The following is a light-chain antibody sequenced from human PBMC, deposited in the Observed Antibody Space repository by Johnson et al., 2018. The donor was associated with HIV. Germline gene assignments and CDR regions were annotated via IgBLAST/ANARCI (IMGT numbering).Light chain of an antibody. Sequence: QSVLTQPPSVSAAPGQKVTISCSGSSSNIGNNYVSWYQQLPGTAPKLLIYDNNKRPSGIPDRFSGSKSGTSATLGITGLQTGDEADYYCGTWDSRLSGVFGTGTAVTVL. J-gene: IGLJ1*01. V-gene: IGLV1-51*01. CDR3: GTWDSRLSGV. CDR2: DNN. CDR1: SSNIGNNY.